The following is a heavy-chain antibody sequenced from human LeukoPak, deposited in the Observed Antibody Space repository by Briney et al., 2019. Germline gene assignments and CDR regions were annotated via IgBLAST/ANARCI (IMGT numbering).Heavy chain of an antibody. CDR1: GFMFDDFA. CDR2: INLNGGST. D-gene: IGHD3-16*01. J-gene: IGHJ6*03. V-gene: IGHV3-20*04. Sequence: PGGSLRLSCAASGFMFDDFAMSWVRQAPGRGLEWVAGINLNGGSTTYAASVKGRFTISRDNAKDSLSLEMHSLRVEDTAFHYCARRMGAYYYMDVWGTGTTVTVSS. CDR3: ARRMGAYYYMDV.